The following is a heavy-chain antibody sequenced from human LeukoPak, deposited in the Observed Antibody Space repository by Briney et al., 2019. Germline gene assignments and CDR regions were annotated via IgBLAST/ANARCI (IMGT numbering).Heavy chain of an antibody. CDR1: GFTFSSYW. Sequence: GGSLRLSCAASGFTFSSYWMSWVRQAPGKGLEWVSSISSSSSYIYYADSVKGRFTISRDNAKNSLYLQMNSLRAEDTAVYYCARDGSGYWNDGAMDAFDIWGQGTMVTVSS. CDR3: ARDGSGYWNDGAMDAFDI. J-gene: IGHJ3*02. D-gene: IGHD1-1*01. CDR2: ISSSSSYI. V-gene: IGHV3-21*01.